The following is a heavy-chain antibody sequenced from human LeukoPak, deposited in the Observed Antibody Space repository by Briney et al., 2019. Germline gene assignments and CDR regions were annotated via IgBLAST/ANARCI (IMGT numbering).Heavy chain of an antibody. D-gene: IGHD3-16*01. Sequence: GGSLRLSCAASGFTFSSYAMSWVRQAPGKGLEWVSAISGSGGSTYYADSVKGRFTISRDNAKNSLYLQMNSLGAEDTAVYYCARDGGYMDVWGKGTTVTVSS. CDR1: GFTFSSYA. CDR2: ISGSGGST. V-gene: IGHV3-23*01. J-gene: IGHJ6*03. CDR3: ARDGGYMDV.